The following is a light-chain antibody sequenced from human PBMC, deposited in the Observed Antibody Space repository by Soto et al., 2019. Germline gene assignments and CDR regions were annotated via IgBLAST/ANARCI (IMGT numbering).Light chain of an antibody. CDR1: SSDVGRYNY. J-gene: IGLJ1*01. CDR2: EVN. CDR3: SSYAGTPFV. Sequence: QYALTQPPSASGSPGQSVTISCTGTSSDVGRYNYVSWYQQHPGTAPKLMISEVNKLASGVPDRFSGSKSGNTASLTVSGLQAEDEADYYCSSYAGTPFVFGTGTKVTVL. V-gene: IGLV2-8*01.